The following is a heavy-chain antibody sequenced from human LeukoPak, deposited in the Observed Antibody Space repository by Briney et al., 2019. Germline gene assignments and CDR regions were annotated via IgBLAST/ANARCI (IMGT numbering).Heavy chain of an antibody. CDR1: GDSISSYY. V-gene: IGHV4-59*01. D-gene: IGHD3-22*01. CDR2: IYYSGST. CDR3: ARYNCYDSTFYY. J-gene: IGHJ4*02. Sequence: PSETLSLTCTVSGDSISSYYWSWLRQPPGKGLEWIGYIYYSGSTNYNPSLKSRVTISVDTSKNQFSLKLNSVTAADTAVFYCARYNCYDSTFYYWSQGNLVTVSS.